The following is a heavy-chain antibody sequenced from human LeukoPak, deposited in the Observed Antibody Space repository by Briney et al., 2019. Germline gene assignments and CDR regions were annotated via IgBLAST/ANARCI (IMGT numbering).Heavy chain of an antibody. Sequence: PGGSLRLSCAASGFTFSSYAMSWVRQAPGKGLEWVSAISGSGGSTYYADSVKGRFTISRDNSKNTLYLQMSSLRVEDTAVYYCAKFHGSGRPKNFDYWGQGTLVTVSS. D-gene: IGHD3-10*01. CDR3: AKFHGSGRPKNFDY. CDR1: GFTFSSYA. V-gene: IGHV3-23*01. CDR2: ISGSGGST. J-gene: IGHJ4*02.